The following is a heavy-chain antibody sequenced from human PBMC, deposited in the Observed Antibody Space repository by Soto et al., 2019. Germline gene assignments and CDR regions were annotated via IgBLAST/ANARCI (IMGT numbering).Heavy chain of an antibody. CDR1: GYTFTGYY. J-gene: IGHJ4*02. CDR3: ERDLVQLERLYYFDY. Sequence: ASVKVSCKASGYTFTGYYMHWVRQAPGQGLEWMGWINPNSGGTNYAQKFQGRVTMTSDTSISTAYMELSRLRSDDTAVYYCERDLVQLERLYYFDYWGQGTLVTVSS. CDR2: INPNSGGT. V-gene: IGHV1-2*02. D-gene: IGHD1-1*01.